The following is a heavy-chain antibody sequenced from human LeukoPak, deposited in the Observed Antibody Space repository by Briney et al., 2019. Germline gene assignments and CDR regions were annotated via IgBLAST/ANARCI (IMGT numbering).Heavy chain of an antibody. D-gene: IGHD1-26*01. Sequence: ASVKVSCKASGYTFTGYYMHWVRQAPGQGLEWMGWINPNSGGTNYAQKFQGWVTMTRDTSISTAYMELSRLRSDDTAVYYCAREADSGSSLGFDYWGQGTLVTVSS. J-gene: IGHJ4*02. CDR2: INPNSGGT. CDR3: AREADSGSSLGFDY. V-gene: IGHV1-2*04. CDR1: GYTFTGYY.